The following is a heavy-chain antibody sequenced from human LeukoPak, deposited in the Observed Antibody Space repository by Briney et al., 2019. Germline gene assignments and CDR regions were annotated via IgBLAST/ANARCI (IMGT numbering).Heavy chain of an antibody. CDR3: ARVGYSGYGRSLRWFDP. J-gene: IGHJ5*02. D-gene: IGHD5-12*01. Sequence: SQTLSLTCTVSGGSISSGSYYWSWIRQPAGKGLEWIGRIYTSGSTNYNPSLKSQVTISVDTSKNQFSLKLSSVTAADTAVYYCARVGYSGYGRSLRWFDPWGQGTLVTVSS. V-gene: IGHV4-61*02. CDR2: IYTSGST. CDR1: GGSISSGSYY.